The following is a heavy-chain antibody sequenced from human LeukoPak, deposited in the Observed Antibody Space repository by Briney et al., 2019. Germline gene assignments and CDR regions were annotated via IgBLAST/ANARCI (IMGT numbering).Heavy chain of an antibody. V-gene: IGHV4-59*01. D-gene: IGHD3-22*01. CDR3: ARDRDSSGYYGGGAFDI. CDR1: GGSISSYY. J-gene: IGHJ3*02. CDR2: IYYSGST. Sequence: SETLSLTCTVSGGSISSYYWSWIRQPPGKGLEWIGYIYYSGSTNYNPSLKSRVTISVDTSKNQFSLKLSSVTAADTAVYYCARDRDSSGYYGGGAFDIWGQGTMVTVSS.